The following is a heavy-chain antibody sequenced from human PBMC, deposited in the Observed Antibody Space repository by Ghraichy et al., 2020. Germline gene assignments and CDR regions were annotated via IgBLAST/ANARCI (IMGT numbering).Heavy chain of an antibody. Sequence: ASVKVSCKASGYTFTSYGISWVRQAPGQGLEWMGWISAYNGNTNYAQKLQGRVTMTTDTSTSTAYMELRSLRSDDTAVYYCARYQGDSSGWYARLPHYGMDVWGQGTTVTVSS. CDR1: GYTFTSYG. V-gene: IGHV1-18*01. CDR2: ISAYNGNT. D-gene: IGHD6-19*01. CDR3: ARYQGDSSGWYARLPHYGMDV. J-gene: IGHJ6*02.